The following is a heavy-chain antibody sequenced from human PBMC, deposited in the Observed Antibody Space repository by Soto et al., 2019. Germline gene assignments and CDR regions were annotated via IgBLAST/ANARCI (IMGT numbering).Heavy chain of an antibody. CDR3: VMVATPESTRY. CDR1: GFTFSSYS. V-gene: IGHV3-48*01. Sequence: GGSLRLSCAASGFTFSSYSMNWVRQAPGKGLEWVSYISSSSSTIYYADSVKGRFTISRDNAKNSLYLQMNSLRAEDTAVYYCVMVATPESTRYCGQGTPVIGSS. J-gene: IGHJ4*02. D-gene: IGHD5-12*01. CDR2: ISSSSSTI.